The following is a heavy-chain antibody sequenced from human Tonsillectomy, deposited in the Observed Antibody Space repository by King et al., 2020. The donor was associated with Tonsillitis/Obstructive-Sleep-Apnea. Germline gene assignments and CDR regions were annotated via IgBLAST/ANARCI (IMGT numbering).Heavy chain of an antibody. CDR2: IDWDDDK. J-gene: IGHJ4*02. Sequence: VTLKESGPALVKPTQTLTLTCTFSGFSLSTSGMCVSWIRQPPGKALEWLARIDWDDDKYYSTSLKTRLTISKDTSKNQVVLTMTNMDPVDTATYYCARTAGLGGYSSEGPGHADYWGQGTLVTVSS. CDR1: GFSLSTSGMC. V-gene: IGHV2-70*11. D-gene: IGHD5-12*01. CDR3: ARTAGLGGYSSEGPGHADY.